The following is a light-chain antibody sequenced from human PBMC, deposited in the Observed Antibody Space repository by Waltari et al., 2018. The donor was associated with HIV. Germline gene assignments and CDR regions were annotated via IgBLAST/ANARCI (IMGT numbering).Light chain of an antibody. CDR1: RTVFYNTNSQNN. CDR3: QQYYSLPTT. Sequence: DIVLTQSTASLAVCLGEWVTIRCRSSRTVFYNTNSQNNVTGYQQKPGQPPRVLGNWSSTRAAGVPGRFSGSGAGTYFSHTVSGLQDEDVALYYCQQYYSLPTTLGGGTKVEIK. CDR2: WSS. V-gene: IGKV4-1*01. J-gene: IGKJ4*01.